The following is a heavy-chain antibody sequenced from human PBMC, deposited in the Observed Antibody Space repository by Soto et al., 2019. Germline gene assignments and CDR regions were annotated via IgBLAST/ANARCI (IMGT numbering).Heavy chain of an antibody. CDR2: INHSGST. CDR3: AMVTAVYADPRDWCAC. CDR1: GGSFSGYY. Sequence: SETLSLTCAVYGGSFSGYYWSWIRQPPGKGLEWIGEINHSGSTNYNPSLKSRVTISVDTSKNQFSLKLSSVTAADTAVYYCAMVTAVYADPRDWCACGGQGTLVTVSS. J-gene: IGHJ5*01. D-gene: IGHD5-18*01. V-gene: IGHV4-34*01.